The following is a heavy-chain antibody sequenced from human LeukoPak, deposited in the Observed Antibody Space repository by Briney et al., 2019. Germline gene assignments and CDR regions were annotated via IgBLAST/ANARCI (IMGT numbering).Heavy chain of an antibody. D-gene: IGHD5-24*01. CDR1: GYRITSYW. Sequence: GESLKISCKGSGYRITSYWIGWVRQMPGKGLEWMGIIYPGDSDTRYSPSFQGQVTISADKSISTAYLQWSSLKASDTAMYYCARGRDGYSFGFDYWGQGTLVTVSS. CDR3: ARGRDGYSFGFDY. J-gene: IGHJ4*02. CDR2: IYPGDSDT. V-gene: IGHV5-51*01.